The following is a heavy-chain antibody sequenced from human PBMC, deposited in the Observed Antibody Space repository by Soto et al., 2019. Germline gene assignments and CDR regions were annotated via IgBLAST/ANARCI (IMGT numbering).Heavy chain of an antibody. J-gene: IGHJ6*03. V-gene: IGHV3-7*01. CDR3: ARDYGDSRYYYYYYMDV. CDR1: GFTFSSYW. CDR2: IKQDGSEK. Sequence: PGGSLRLSCAASGFTFSSYWRSWVRQAPGKGLEWVANIKQDGSEKYYVDSVKGRFTISRDNAKNSLYLQMNSLRAEDTAVYYCARDYGDSRYYYYYYMDVWGKGTTVTVSS. D-gene: IGHD4-17*01.